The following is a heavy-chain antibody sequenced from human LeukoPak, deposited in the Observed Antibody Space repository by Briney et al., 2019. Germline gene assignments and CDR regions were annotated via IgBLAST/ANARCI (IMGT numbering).Heavy chain of an antibody. CDR3: ATLWFGELLYQNWFDP. V-gene: IGHV4-39*07. CDR2: IYYSGST. CDR1: GGSISSSSYY. Sequence: SETLSLTCTVSGGSISSSSYYWGWIRQPPGKGLEWIGSIYYSGSTYYNPSLKSRVTISVDTSKNQFSLKLSSVTAADTAVYYCATLWFGELLYQNWFDPWGQGTLVTVSS. J-gene: IGHJ5*02. D-gene: IGHD3-10*01.